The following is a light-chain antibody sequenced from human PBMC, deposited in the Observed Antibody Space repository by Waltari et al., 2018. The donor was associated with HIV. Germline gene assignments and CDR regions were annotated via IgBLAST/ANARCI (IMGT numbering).Light chain of an antibody. V-gene: IGKV1-39*01. CDR3: QQSFITPLT. CDR1: QSISTY. CDR2: ATS. J-gene: IGKJ3*01. Sequence: SASVRDRVTITCRTSQSISTYLNWYQQKPGKAPKLLIYATSSLQSGVPSRFSGSGSGTDFTLTISSLQPEDFATYYCQQSFITPLTFGPGTKVDIK.